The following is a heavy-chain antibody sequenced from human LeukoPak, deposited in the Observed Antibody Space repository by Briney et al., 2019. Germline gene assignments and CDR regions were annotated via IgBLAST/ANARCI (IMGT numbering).Heavy chain of an antibody. V-gene: IGHV3-9*01. CDR2: ISWNSGSI. J-gene: IGHJ4*01. CDR3: TKRGGNGWGSNIMAN. Sequence: PGGSLRLSCAASGFTFSSYAMSWVRQAPGKGLEWVSSISWNSGSIGYADSVKGRFTISRDNAQNSLYLQMNSLRAEDTALYYCTKRGGNGWGSNIMANWGQEPWSPSPQ. CDR1: GFTFSSYA. D-gene: IGHD3-10*01.